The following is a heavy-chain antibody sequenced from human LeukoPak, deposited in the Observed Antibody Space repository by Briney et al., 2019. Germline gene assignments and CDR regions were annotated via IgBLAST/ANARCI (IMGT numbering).Heavy chain of an antibody. CDR3: ARLGRLWFGEFLAFAY. V-gene: IGHV4-34*01. CDR1: GGSFSGYY. J-gene: IGHJ4*02. CDR2: INHSGST. Sequence: PSETLSLTCAVYGGSFSGYYWNWIRQPPGKGLEWIGEINHSGSTHYNPSLKSRVNILVDTSKKQFSLKVSSVTAADTAVYYCARLGRLWFGEFLAFAYWGQGTLVTVSS. D-gene: IGHD3-10*01.